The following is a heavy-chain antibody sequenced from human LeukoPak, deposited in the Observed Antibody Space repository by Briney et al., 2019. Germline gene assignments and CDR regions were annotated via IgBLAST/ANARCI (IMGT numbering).Heavy chain of an antibody. CDR3: ARSQATAMVSDY. V-gene: IGHV4-39*01. CDR1: GGSLNISSYY. CDR2: IYYSGRT. J-gene: IGHJ4*02. Sequence: KPSETLSLTCTVSGGSLNISSYYWGWIRQPPGKGLEWIGSIYYSGRTYYNPSLKIRVTIFVDTSKNQFSLKPNSVTAADTAVYYCARSQATAMVSDYWGQGTLVTVSS. D-gene: IGHD2-2*01.